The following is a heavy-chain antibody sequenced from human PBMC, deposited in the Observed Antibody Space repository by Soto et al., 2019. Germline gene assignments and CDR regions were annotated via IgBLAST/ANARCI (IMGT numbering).Heavy chain of an antibody. CDR1: GFIFSNYF. CDR3: VRDTVTSPESHYGMDV. V-gene: IGHV3-11*05. J-gene: IGHJ6*02. D-gene: IGHD4-17*01. CDR2: ISSNSIYK. Sequence: QVQLVESGGGLVKPGGSLRLSCEASGFIFSNYFMSWIRQAPGKGLEWVSYISSNSIYKNYADSVKGRFTISRDNTKNSLYLQMNSLRAEDTAVYYCVRDTVTSPESHYGMDVWGQGTTVTVS.